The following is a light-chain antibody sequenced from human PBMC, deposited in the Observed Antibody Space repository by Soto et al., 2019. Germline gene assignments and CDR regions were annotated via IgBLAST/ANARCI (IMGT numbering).Light chain of an antibody. CDR2: DVG. V-gene: IGLV2-11*01. CDR3: CSYAGSYTNYV. Sequence: QSALTQPRSVSGSPGQSVAISCTGTSSDVGAYNYVSWYQQHPGKVPKLMIYDVGKRPSGVPDRFSGSKSGNTASLTISGLQTEDEADYYCCSYAGSYTNYVFGSGTKLTVL. CDR1: SSDVGAYNY. J-gene: IGLJ1*01.